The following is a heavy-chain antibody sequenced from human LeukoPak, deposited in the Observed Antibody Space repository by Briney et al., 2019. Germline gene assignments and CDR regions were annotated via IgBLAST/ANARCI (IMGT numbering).Heavy chain of an antibody. J-gene: IGHJ4*02. V-gene: IGHV4-59*12. CDR3: ARGGFTRPFDY. Sequence: SETLSLTCTVSGGSISSYYWSWIRQPPGKGLEWIGYIYYSGSTNYNPSLKSRVTMSVDTSKNQFSLKLSSVTAADTAVYYCARGGFTRPFDYWGQGTLVTVSS. CDR2: IYYSGST. CDR1: GGSISSYY.